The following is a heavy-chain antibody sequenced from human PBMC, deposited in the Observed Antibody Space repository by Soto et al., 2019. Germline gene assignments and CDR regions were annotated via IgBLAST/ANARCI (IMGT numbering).Heavy chain of an antibody. CDR2: ISGSGGST. D-gene: IGHD3-16*01. CDR1: GFTFSSYA. V-gene: IGHV3-23*01. Sequence: GGSLRLSCAASGFTFSSYAMSWVRQAPGKGLEWVSAISGSGGSTYYADSVKGRFTISRDNSKNTLYLQMNSLRAEDTAVYYYARTPIIEATFFDYWGQGTLVTVSS. J-gene: IGHJ4*02. CDR3: ARTPIIEATFFDY.